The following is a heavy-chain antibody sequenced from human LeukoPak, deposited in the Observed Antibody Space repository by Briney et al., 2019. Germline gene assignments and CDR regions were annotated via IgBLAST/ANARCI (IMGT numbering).Heavy chain of an antibody. CDR1: GFTFSSYA. CDR3: AKVGDYDFWSGFDY. J-gene: IGHJ4*02. Sequence: QPGGSLRLSCAASGFTFSSYAMSWVRQAPGKGLEWVSAISGSGGSTYYADSVKGRFTIPRDNSKNTLYLQMNSLRAEDTAVYYCAKVGDYDFWSGFDYWGQGTLVTVSS. D-gene: IGHD3-3*01. V-gene: IGHV3-23*01. CDR2: ISGSGGST.